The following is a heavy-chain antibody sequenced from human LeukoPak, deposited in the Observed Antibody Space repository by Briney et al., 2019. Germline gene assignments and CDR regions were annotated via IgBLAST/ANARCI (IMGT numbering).Heavy chain of an antibody. V-gene: IGHV1-2*02. CDR2: INPNSGGT. Sequence: GASVKVSCKASVYTFTGYYMDWVRQAPGQGLEWMGWINPNSGGTNYAQKFQGRVTMTRDTSISTAYMELSRLRSDDTAVYYCAREYQPSDAFDIWGQGTMVTVSS. J-gene: IGHJ3*02. CDR3: AREYQPSDAFDI. CDR1: VYTFTGYY. D-gene: IGHD2-2*01.